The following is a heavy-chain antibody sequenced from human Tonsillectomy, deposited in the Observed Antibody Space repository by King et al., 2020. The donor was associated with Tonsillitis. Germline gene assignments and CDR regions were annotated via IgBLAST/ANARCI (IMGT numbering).Heavy chain of an antibody. D-gene: IGHD1-1*01. V-gene: IGHV3-33*05. Sequence: VQLVESGGGVVQPGRSLRLSCAASGFTLSIYVMHWVRQAPGKGLEWVAVISYDGSNKYYADSVKGRFTISRDKSKNTLYLQMNSLRAEDTAVYYCAREYREGYLDAFDIWGQGTMVTVSS. J-gene: IGHJ3*02. CDR1: GFTLSIYV. CDR2: ISYDGSNK. CDR3: AREYREGYLDAFDI.